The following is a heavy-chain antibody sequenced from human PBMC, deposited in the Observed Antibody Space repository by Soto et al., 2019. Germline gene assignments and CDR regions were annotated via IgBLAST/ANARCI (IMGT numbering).Heavy chain of an antibody. CDR3: ARDTLYSSASRSFDI. CDR2: ISSSSSYI. D-gene: IGHD6-6*01. J-gene: IGHJ3*02. V-gene: IGHV3-21*01. CDR1: GFTFSSYS. Sequence: EVQLVESGGGLVKPGGSLRLSCAASGFTFSSYSMNWVRQAPGKGLEWVSSISSSSSYIYYADSVKGRFTISRDNAKNSLYLQMNSLRAEDTAVYYCARDTLYSSASRSFDIWGQGKMVTVSS.